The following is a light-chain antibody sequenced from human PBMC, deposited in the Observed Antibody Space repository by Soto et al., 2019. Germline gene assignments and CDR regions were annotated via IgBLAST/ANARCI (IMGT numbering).Light chain of an antibody. CDR1: SSDVGGYEY. CDR3: SSYTTANTYV. V-gene: IGLV2-14*01. J-gene: IGLJ1*01. CDR2: EVS. Sequence: QSVLTQPDSVSGSPGQSITISCTGTSSDVGGYEYVSWYQHHPGKAPKLMIYEVSNRPSGVSHRFSGSKSGNTASLTISGLQAEDEADYYCSSYTTANTYVFGTGTKLTVL.